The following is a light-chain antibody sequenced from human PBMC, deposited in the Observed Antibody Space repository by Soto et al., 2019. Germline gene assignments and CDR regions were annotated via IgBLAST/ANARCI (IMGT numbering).Light chain of an antibody. CDR3: QTRGTGIHVV. Sequence: QPVLTQSPSASASLGASVKLTCTLSSGHSSYAIAWHQQQPEKGPRFLMKLNSDGSHSKGDGIPDRFSGSSSGAERYLTISSLQSEDEAYYYCQTRGTGIHVVFGGGTKLTVL. J-gene: IGLJ2*01. CDR2: LNSDGSH. V-gene: IGLV4-69*01. CDR1: SGHSSYA.